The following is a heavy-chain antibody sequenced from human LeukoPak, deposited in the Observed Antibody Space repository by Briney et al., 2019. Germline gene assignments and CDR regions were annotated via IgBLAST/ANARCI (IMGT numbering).Heavy chain of an antibody. CDR3: ARAYSRESGYDFVFEN. V-gene: IGHV3-21*01. J-gene: IGHJ4*02. CDR2: ISSSSTYI. CDR1: GFTFSSYS. Sequence: GGSLRLSCAASGFTFSSYSMNWVRQAPGKGLEWVSSISSSSTYIYYADSVKGRFTISRDNAKNSLYLQMNSLRAEDTAVYYCARAYSRESGYDFVFENWGQGTLVSVSS. D-gene: IGHD5-12*01.